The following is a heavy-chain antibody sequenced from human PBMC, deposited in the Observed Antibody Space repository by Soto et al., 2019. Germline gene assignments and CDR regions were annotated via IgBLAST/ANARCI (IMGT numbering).Heavy chain of an antibody. Sequence: GGSLRLSCAASGFTFTTYGFNWVRQAPGKGLEWVAGIWHDGSRKIYADSVKGRFTISRDDSEDTVYLQMNSLSAEDPAVFYCARDLSYRRPDLRGQGAMVTDSS. V-gene: IGHV3-33*01. CDR1: GFTFTTYG. CDR2: IWHDGSRK. CDR3: ARDLSYRRPDL. J-gene: IGHJ4*02. D-gene: IGHD3-16*02.